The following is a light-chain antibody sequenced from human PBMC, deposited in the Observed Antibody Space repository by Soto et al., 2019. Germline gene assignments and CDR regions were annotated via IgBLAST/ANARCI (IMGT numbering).Light chain of an antibody. V-gene: IGKV3-11*01. J-gene: IGKJ5*01. Sequence: EIVLTQSPATLSLSPGERATLSCRASQSVSSYLAWYQQKPGQAPRLLIYDAYNRATGIPARFSGSGSETDFTLTISSLEPEDFAVYYCQQRSNWPPRITFGQGTRLEIK. CDR1: QSVSSY. CDR2: DAY. CDR3: QQRSNWPPRIT.